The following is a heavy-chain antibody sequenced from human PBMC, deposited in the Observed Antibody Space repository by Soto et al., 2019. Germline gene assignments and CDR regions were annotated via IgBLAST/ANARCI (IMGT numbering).Heavy chain of an antibody. J-gene: IGHJ4*02. CDR1: GGSISSIYY. D-gene: IGHD3-22*01. CDR3: ARHRSSGYYFSFDS. CDR2: IYYSGST. V-gene: IGHV4-39*01. Sequence: SETLSLTCSVSGGSISSIYYWGWIRQPPGKGLEWIGSIYYSGSTYYNPSLKSRVTISVDTSNNQFSLKLSSVTAADTAVFYCARHRSSGYYFSFDSWGQGTLVTVSS.